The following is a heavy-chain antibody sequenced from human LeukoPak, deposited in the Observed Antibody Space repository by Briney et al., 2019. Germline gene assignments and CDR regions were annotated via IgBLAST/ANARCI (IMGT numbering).Heavy chain of an antibody. V-gene: IGHV3-66*01. Sequence: GGSLRLSCAASGFTVSSNYMSWVRQAPGKGLEWVSVIYSGGSTYYADSVKGRFTISRDNSKNTLYLQMNSLSAEDTAVYYCARDGCSSTSCYPIGYYGMDVWGQGTTVTVSS. D-gene: IGHD2-2*01. J-gene: IGHJ6*02. CDR1: GFTVSSNY. CDR2: IYSGGST. CDR3: ARDGCSSTSCYPIGYYGMDV.